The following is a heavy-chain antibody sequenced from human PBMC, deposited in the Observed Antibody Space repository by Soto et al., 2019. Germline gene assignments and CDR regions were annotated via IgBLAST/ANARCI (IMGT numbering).Heavy chain of an antibody. Sequence: QVQLVQSGAEVKKPGASVKVSCKASGYTFTSYGISWVRQAPGQGLEWMGWISAYNGNTNYAQKLQGRVTMTTDTSTSPDNRERRSLGPDDPAVYYCARTERGSYYYYGMDVGGQGTTVTFS. CDR2: ISAYNGNT. J-gene: IGHJ6*02. CDR3: ARTERGSYYYYGMDV. D-gene: IGHD6-19*01. V-gene: IGHV1-18*01. CDR1: GYTFTSYG.